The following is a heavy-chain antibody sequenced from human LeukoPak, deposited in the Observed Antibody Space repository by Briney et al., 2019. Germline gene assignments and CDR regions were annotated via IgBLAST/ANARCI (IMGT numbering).Heavy chain of an antibody. D-gene: IGHD1/OR15-1a*01. Sequence: GGSLRLSCAASGFTFSDYAMHWVRRVPGKGLEWVGGSSWNSGTIAYGESVKGRATISRDNARNSLYLEVNSLRVEDTALYYCAKDLAVGTSPRVYAFDVWGQGSLVTVSS. V-gene: IGHV3-9*01. CDR2: SSWNSGTI. CDR3: AKDLAVGTSPRVYAFDV. CDR1: GFTFSDYA. J-gene: IGHJ3*01.